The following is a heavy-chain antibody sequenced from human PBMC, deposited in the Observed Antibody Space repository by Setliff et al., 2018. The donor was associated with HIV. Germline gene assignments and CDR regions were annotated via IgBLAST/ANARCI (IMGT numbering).Heavy chain of an antibody. J-gene: IGHJ3*02. CDR3: ARLNSGLNAFDI. Sequence: SETLSLTCTVSGGSISSYYWSWIRQPPGKGLERIGYIYYSGSTNYNPSLKSRVTISVDTSKNQFSLKLSSVTAADTAVYYCARLNSGLNAFDIWGQGTMVTVSS. CDR2: IYYSGST. V-gene: IGHV4-59*08. D-gene: IGHD3-22*01. CDR1: GGSISSYY.